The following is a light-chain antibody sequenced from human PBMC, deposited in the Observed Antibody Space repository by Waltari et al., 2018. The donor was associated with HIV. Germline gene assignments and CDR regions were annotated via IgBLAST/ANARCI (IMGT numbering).Light chain of an antibody. CDR2: VNSDGSH. Sequence: VLTHSPSASASLGASVKLTCTLSSGHSNYAIACPQQQSEKGPRDLMKVNSDGSHNKGDGIPDRFSGSSSGAERYLTISSLQSEDEADYYCLTWDTGIGVFGGGTKLTVL. CDR1: SGHSNYA. J-gene: IGLJ3*02. V-gene: IGLV4-69*01. CDR3: LTWDTGIGV.